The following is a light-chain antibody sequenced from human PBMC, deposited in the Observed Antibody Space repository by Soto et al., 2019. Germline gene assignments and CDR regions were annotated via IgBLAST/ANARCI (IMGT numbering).Light chain of an antibody. CDR1: QSVSSK. V-gene: IGKV3-15*01. CDR3: QQYNNWPPWT. J-gene: IGKJ1*01. Sequence: ETVMTQSPATLSVSPGERATLSCRASQSVSSKLAWYQQKPGQAPRLLMYGASTRATGIPARFSGSGSGTEFTLTISSLQSEDFAVYYCQQYNNWPPWTFGQGTKVEIK. CDR2: GAS.